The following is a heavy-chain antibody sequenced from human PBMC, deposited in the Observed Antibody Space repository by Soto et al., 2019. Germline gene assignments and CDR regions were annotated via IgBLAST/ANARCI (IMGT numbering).Heavy chain of an antibody. CDR3: AREGRLHLFES. D-gene: IGHD3-3*02. Sequence: QVHLQESGPGLVKPSETLSLTCAVSGDSIKTETWWSWLRQLPGTGLEWIGEIKHTGDANANPALRSRVSMSVDRTKNQFFLNLPSVSAADTAVYFCAREGRLHLFESWGQGTLVTVSS. V-gene: IGHV4-4*02. CDR1: GDSIKTETW. CDR2: IKHTGDA. J-gene: IGHJ5*01.